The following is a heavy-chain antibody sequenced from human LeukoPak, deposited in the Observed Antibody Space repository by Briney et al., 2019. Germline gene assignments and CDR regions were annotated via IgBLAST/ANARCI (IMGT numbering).Heavy chain of an antibody. D-gene: IGHD6-19*01. Sequence: ASVKVSCKASGYTFTSYGISWVRQAPGQGLEWMGWISAYNGNTNYAQKLQGRVTMTTDTSTSTAYMELRSLRSDDTAVYYCARDESWRYSSGWYDYWGQGTLVTVSS. CDR1: GYTFTSYG. CDR2: ISAYNGNT. V-gene: IGHV1-18*01. J-gene: IGHJ4*02. CDR3: ARDESWRYSSGWYDY.